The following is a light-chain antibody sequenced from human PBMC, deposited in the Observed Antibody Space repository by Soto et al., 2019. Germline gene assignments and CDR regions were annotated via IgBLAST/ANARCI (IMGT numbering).Light chain of an antibody. V-gene: IGLV2-14*03. CDR1: SSDVGGYNY. J-gene: IGLJ1*01. CDR3: SSYTSSSTLSTYV. Sequence: QSALTQPASVSGSPGQSITISCTGTSSDVGGYNYVSWYQHHPGKAPKLMIYDVSNRPSGVSNRFSGSKSGNTASLIISGLQAEDEAGYYCSSYTSSSTLSTYVFGTGTQLTVL. CDR2: DVS.